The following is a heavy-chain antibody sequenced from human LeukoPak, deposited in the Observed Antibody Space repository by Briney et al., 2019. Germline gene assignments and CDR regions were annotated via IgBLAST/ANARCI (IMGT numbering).Heavy chain of an antibody. CDR3: AIRDGYNPFDY. J-gene: IGHJ4*02. V-gene: IGHV3-48*04. CDR1: GFTFSSYS. Sequence: GGSLRLSCAASGFTFSSYSMNWVRQAPGKGLEWVSYISSSSSTIYYADSVKGRFTISRDNAKNPLYLQMNSLRAEDTAVYYCAIRDGYNPFDYWGQGTLVTVSS. CDR2: ISSSSSTI. D-gene: IGHD5-24*01.